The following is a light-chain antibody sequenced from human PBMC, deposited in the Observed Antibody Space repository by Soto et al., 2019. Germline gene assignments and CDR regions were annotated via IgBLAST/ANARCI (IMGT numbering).Light chain of an antibody. V-gene: IGKV3-15*01. CDR3: QQYENWPSIT. Sequence: EIVLTQSPGTLSLSPGDSATLSCRTSQSLRSTFVAWYQVKPDQAPRLLIYGASARATGIPVRFSGSGSGTEFALAISSLQSEDFAVYYCQQYENWPSITFGQGTRLEIK. CDR2: GAS. J-gene: IGKJ5*01. CDR1: QSLRST.